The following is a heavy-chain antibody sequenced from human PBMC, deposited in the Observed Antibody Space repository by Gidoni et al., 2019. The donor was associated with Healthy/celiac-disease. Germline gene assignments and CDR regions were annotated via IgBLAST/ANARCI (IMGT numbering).Heavy chain of an antibody. Sequence: EVQLLESGGGLVQPGGSLRLSCAASGFTFSSYAMSWVRQAPGKGLEWVSAISGSGGSTYYADSVKGRFTISRDNSKNTLYLQMNSLRAEDTAVYYCAKDSKSVVATSPYFDYWGQGTLVTVSS. CDR1: GFTFSSYA. V-gene: IGHV3-23*01. D-gene: IGHD5-12*01. CDR2: ISGSGGST. J-gene: IGHJ4*02. CDR3: AKDSKSVVATSPYFDY.